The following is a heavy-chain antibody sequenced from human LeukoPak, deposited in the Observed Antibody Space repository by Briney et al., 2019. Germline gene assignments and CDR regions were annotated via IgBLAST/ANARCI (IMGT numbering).Heavy chain of an antibody. CDR3: ARGREAVAGMDFDY. CDR2: IYYSGST. CDR1: GGSVSSGSYY. V-gene: IGHV4-61*01. J-gene: IGHJ4*02. D-gene: IGHD6-19*01. Sequence: PSETLSLTCTVSGGSVSSGSYYWIWIREPPGKGLEWLGYIYYSGSTNYNPSLKSRVTISVDTSKNQFSLKLSSVTAADTAVYYCARGREAVAGMDFDYWGQGTLVTVSS.